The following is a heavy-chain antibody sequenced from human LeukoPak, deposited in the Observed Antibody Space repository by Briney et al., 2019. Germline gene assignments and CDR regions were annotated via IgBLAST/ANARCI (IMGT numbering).Heavy chain of an antibody. J-gene: IGHJ6*04. CDR1: GGTFSSYA. Sequence: GSSVKVSCKASGGTFSSYAISWVRQAPGQGLEWMGGIIPIFGTANYAQKFQGRVTITADESTSTAYMELSSLRSEDTAVYYCARGIVAVVAATQDYYYGMDVWGKGTTVTVSS. CDR3: ARGIVAVVAATQDYYYGMDV. CDR2: IIPIFGTA. V-gene: IGHV1-69*01. D-gene: IGHD2-15*01.